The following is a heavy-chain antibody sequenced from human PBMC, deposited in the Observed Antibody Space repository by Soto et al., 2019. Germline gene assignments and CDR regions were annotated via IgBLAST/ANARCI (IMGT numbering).Heavy chain of an antibody. CDR2: IFPLTDIP. Sequence: QVQLVQSGTEVKKPGSSVKVSCKASGGTFRNYPINWVRQAPGQGLEWMGSIFPLTDIPDYAQNFQARLTITADKSTTAAYMEFSSLTSDDTAMYFCARAPFVVLNYFESWGQGTLVTVSS. J-gene: IGHJ4*02. CDR1: GGTFRNYP. CDR3: ARAPFVVLNYFES. V-gene: IGHV1-69*02.